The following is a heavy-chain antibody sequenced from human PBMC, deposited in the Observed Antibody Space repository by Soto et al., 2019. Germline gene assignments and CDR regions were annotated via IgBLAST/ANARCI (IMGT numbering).Heavy chain of an antibody. CDR2: INAGNGNT. CDR3: ARGQNHYDSGPHFDY. D-gene: IGHD3-22*01. J-gene: IGHJ4*02. V-gene: IGHV1-3*01. Sequence: QVPLVQSGAEVKKPGASVKVSCKASGYTFTSYAMHWVRQAPGQRLEWMGWINAGNGNTKYSQKFQGRVTITRDTSASTAYMELSSLRSEDTAVYYCARGQNHYDSGPHFDYWGQGTLVTVSS. CDR1: GYTFTSYA.